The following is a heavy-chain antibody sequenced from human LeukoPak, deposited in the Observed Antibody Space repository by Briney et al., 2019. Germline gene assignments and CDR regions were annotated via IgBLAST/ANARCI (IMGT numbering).Heavy chain of an antibody. CDR3: ARVSYSSGWACGMDV. Sequence: ASVTVSCKASGGTFSSYAISWVRQAPGQGLEWMGWIIPIFGTANYAQKFQGRVTITADESTSTAYMELSSLRSEDTAVYYCARVSYSSGWACGMDVWGQGTTVTVSS. J-gene: IGHJ6*02. D-gene: IGHD6-19*01. V-gene: IGHV1-69*13. CDR1: GGTFSSYA. CDR2: IIPIFGTA.